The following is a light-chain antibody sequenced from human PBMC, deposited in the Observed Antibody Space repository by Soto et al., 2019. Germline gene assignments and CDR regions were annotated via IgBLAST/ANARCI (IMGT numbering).Light chain of an antibody. Sequence: QSVLTQPPSASGTPGQRVTISCSGSSSNIGSNYVYWYQQLPGTAPKLLIYRNNQRPSGVPDRFSGSKSGTSASLAISVLRSEDEADYYCAAWDDSLSGYVFGTGTKLTVL. V-gene: IGLV1-47*01. CDR1: SSNIGSNY. CDR2: RNN. J-gene: IGLJ1*01. CDR3: AAWDDSLSGYV.